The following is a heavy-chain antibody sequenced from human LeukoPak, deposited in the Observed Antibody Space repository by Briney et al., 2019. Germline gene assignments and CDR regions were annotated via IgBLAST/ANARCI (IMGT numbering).Heavy chain of an antibody. CDR3: AREGHDFWSGSRGWFDP. D-gene: IGHD3-3*01. V-gene: IGHV4-30-4*01. J-gene: IGHJ5*02. CDR1: AVSITSHDYY. Sequence: SQTLSLTCTVSAVSITSHDYYWSWIRQAPGKGLEWIGYTHNCGSTFYNPSLKSRFTISVDTSKNQFSLKVRSVTATDTAVYYCAREGHDFWSGSRGWFDPWGAGTLVTVSS. CDR2: THNCGST.